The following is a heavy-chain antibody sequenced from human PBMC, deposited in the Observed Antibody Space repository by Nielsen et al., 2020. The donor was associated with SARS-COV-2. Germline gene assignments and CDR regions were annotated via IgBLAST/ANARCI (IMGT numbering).Heavy chain of an antibody. V-gene: IGHV3-7*02. J-gene: IGHJ6*02. CDR2: IKEDGGEK. Sequence: GESLKISCAASGFTFSSYWMTWVRQAPGKGLEWVANIKEDGGEKYYVDSVKGRFTISRDNAKNSLYLQMNSLRAEDTAVYYCARVLVTTVTTRLRYYYYGMDVWGQGTTVTVSS. CDR1: GFTFSSYW. CDR3: ARVLVTTVTTRLRYYYYGMDV. D-gene: IGHD4-17*01.